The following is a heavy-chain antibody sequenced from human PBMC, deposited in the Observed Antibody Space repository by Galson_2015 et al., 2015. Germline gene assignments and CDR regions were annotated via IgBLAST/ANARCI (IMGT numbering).Heavy chain of an antibody. CDR2: IWYDGSNK. CDR1: GFTFSSYG. V-gene: IGHV3-33*01. Sequence: SLRLSCAASGFTFSSYGMLWVRQAPGKGLEWVAVIWYDGSNKYYADSVKGRFTISRDNSKNTLYLQMNSLRGEDTAVYYCARLGGGWDCDYWGQGTQVTVSS. D-gene: IGHD6-19*01. CDR3: ARLGGGWDCDY. J-gene: IGHJ4*02.